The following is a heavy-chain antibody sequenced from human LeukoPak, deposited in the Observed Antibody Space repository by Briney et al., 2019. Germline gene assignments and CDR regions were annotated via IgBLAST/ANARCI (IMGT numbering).Heavy chain of an antibody. CDR2: ISYDGSNK. D-gene: IGHD3-16*01. J-gene: IGHJ4*02. Sequence: GGSLRLSCAASGFTFSSYGMHWVRQAPGKGLEWVAVISYDGSNKYYADSVKGRFTISRDNSKSTLYLQMNSLRAEDTAVYYCARGGQIDYWGQGTLVTVSS. V-gene: IGHV3-30*03. CDR1: GFTFSSYG. CDR3: ARGGQIDY.